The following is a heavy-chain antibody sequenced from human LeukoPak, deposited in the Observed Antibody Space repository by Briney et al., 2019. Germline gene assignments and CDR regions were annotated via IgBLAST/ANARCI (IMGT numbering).Heavy chain of an antibody. CDR2: IYCSGST. CDR3: AREGGYSSSSEV. V-gene: IGHV4-39*02. J-gene: IGHJ4*02. Sequence: PSETLSLTCTVSGGSISSSSYYWGWIRQPPGKGLEWIGSIYCSGSTYYNPSLKSRVTISVDTSKNQFSLKLSSVTAADTAVYYCAREGGYSSSSEVWGQGTLVTVSS. D-gene: IGHD6-6*01. CDR1: GGSISSSSYY.